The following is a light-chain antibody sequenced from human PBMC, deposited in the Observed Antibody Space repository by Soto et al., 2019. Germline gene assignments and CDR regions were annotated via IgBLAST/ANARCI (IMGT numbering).Light chain of an antibody. J-gene: IGKJ1*01. CDR2: DAS. CDR3: QQRSNWPPSWT. Sequence: EIVLTQSPATLSLSPGERATLSCRASQSVSSYLAWYQQKPGQAPRLLIYDASNRATGIPARFSGSGSGTDFTLTISILEPEDFAVYYCQQRSNWPPSWTFGQGTKVDI. V-gene: IGKV3-11*01. CDR1: QSVSSY.